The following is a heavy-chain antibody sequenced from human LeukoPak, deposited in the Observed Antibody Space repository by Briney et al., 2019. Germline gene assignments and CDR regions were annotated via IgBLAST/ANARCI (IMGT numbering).Heavy chain of an antibody. Sequence: SETLSLTCTVSGGSISTYYWTWLRQPPGKGLEWIGYISYTGSTSYNPSLKTRVTISLDTSKNQFSLKLSSVTAADTAVYCCARSPYYDRDGYQFDNWGQGTLVTVSS. D-gene: IGHD3-22*01. CDR3: ARSPYYDRDGYQFDN. J-gene: IGHJ4*02. V-gene: IGHV4-59*08. CDR1: GGSISTYY. CDR2: ISYTGST.